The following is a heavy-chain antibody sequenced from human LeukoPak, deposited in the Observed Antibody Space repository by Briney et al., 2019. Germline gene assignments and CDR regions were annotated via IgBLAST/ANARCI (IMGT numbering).Heavy chain of an antibody. J-gene: IGHJ6*02. Sequence: GGSLRLSCAASGFTFSDYYMSWIRQAPGKGLEWVSYISGSVSPIYYADSVKGRFTISRDNAKNSLYLQMNSPRAEDTAVYYCATSNQYSEGYGMDVWGQGTTVTVSS. CDR1: GFTFSDYY. CDR3: ATSNQYSEGYGMDV. D-gene: IGHD6-6*01. CDR2: ISGSVSPI. V-gene: IGHV3-11*01.